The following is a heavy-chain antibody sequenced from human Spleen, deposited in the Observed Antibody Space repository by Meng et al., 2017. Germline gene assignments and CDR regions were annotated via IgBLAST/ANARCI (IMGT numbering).Heavy chain of an antibody. CDR3: AKALYDSSGYYYLDY. J-gene: IGHJ4*02. Sequence: GGSLRLSCAASGFPSSSYAMSWVRQAPGKGLEWVGRIKSKTDGGTTDYAAHVKGRFTISRDESKNTLYLQMNSLKTEDTAVYYCAKALYDSSGYYYLDYWGQGTLVTVSS. V-gene: IGHV3-15*01. D-gene: IGHD3-22*01. CDR1: GFPSSSYA. CDR2: IKSKTDGGTT.